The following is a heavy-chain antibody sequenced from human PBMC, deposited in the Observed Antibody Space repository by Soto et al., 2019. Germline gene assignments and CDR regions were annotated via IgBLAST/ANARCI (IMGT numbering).Heavy chain of an antibody. Sequence: SETLSLTCAVYGGSFRGYYWNWIRQPPGKELEGIGEINHSGSTNYNPSLKSRVTISTDTSKNQCSLKLSSVTAADTAVYYCAIGRRGYYGSGSYVVDWGQGSPVTV. CDR3: AIGRRGYYGSGSYVVD. V-gene: IGHV4-34*01. CDR1: GGSFRGYY. D-gene: IGHD3-10*01. CDR2: INHSGST. J-gene: IGHJ4*02.